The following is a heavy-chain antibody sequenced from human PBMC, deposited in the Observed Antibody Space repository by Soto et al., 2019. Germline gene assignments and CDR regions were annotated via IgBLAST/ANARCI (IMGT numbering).Heavy chain of an antibody. Sequence: KSSETLSLTCTVSGDSISGGNYYWTWIRQHPGRGLEWIGYIYYTGTTHYSPSLQSRVTTSVDTSKNQISLTLTSLTPADTAVYFCARLYTYGYYHFDHWGQGTLVTVSS. CDR3: ARLYTYGYYHFDH. D-gene: IGHD3-22*01. CDR1: GDSISGGNYY. J-gene: IGHJ4*02. V-gene: IGHV4-31*03. CDR2: IYYTGTT.